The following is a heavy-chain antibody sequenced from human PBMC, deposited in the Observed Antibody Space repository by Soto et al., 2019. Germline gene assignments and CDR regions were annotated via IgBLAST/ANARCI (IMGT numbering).Heavy chain of an antibody. D-gene: IGHD5-12*01. CDR1: GFTFSSYA. Sequence: GGSLRLSCAASGFTFSSYAMHWVRQAPGKGLEWVAVISYDGGNKYYADSVKGRFTISRDNSKNTLYLQMNSLRAEDTAVYYCARDAGYCGYDLSYYYYCYGMDVWGKGTKATVS. V-gene: IGHV3-30-3*01. J-gene: IGHJ6*04. CDR2: ISYDGGNK. CDR3: ARDAGYCGYDLSYYYYCYGMDV.